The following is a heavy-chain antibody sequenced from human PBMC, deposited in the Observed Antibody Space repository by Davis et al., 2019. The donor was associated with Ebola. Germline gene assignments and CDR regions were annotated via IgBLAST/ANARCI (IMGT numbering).Heavy chain of an antibody. CDR2: INPSGST. J-gene: IGHJ4*02. D-gene: IGHD3-3*01. CDR3: ARGRTSLEWLDY. Sequence: PSETLSLTCAVYGGSFSGYYWSWIRQPPGKGLEWIGEINPSGSTNYNPSLKSRVTISVDTSKNQFSLKLSSVTAADTAVYYCARGRTSLEWLDYWGQGTLVTVSS. V-gene: IGHV4-34*01. CDR1: GGSFSGYY.